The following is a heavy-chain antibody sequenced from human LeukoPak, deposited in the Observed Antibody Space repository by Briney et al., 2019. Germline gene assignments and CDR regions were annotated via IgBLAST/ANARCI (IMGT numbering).Heavy chain of an antibody. V-gene: IGHV3-21*01. CDR1: GFTVSSYS. CDR3: ARGVVVVTASWYFDL. J-gene: IGHJ2*01. CDR2: ISSSSSYI. Sequence: PGGSLRLSCAASGFTVSSYSMNWVRQAPGKGLEWVSSISSSSSYIYYADSVKGRFTISRDNAKNSLYLQMNSLRAEDTAVYYCARGVVVVTASWYFDLWGRGTLVTVSS. D-gene: IGHD2-21*02.